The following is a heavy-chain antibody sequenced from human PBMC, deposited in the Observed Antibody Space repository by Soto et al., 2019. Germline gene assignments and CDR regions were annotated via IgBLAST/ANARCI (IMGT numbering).Heavy chain of an antibody. J-gene: IGHJ4*02. D-gene: IGHD1-26*01. CDR2: INTYKGNI. CDR1: GYTFTDYG. V-gene: IGHV1-18*01. Sequence: QVQLVQSGAEVKKPGASVRVSCKSSGYTFTDYGITWVRQAPGQGLEWMGWINTYKGNINYAQRLQGRVTMTTDTSTRTAYMELRSLTSDDTAVYYCARERGGYNHFDYWGQGALVTVSS. CDR3: ARERGGYNHFDY.